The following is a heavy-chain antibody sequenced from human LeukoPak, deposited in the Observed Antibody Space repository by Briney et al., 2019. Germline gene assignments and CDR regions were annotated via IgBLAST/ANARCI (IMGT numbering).Heavy chain of an antibody. CDR1: GGTFSSYA. CDR3: ARGVKFLPGRVYYYYYGMDV. CDR2: IIPISGTA. V-gene: IGHV1-69*13. D-gene: IGHD2/OR15-2a*01. Sequence: ASVKVSCKASGGTFSSYAISWVRQAPGQGLEWMGGIIPISGTANYAQKFQGRVTITADESTSTAYMELSSLRSEDTAVYYCARGVKFLPGRVYYYYYGMDVWGQGTTVTVSS. J-gene: IGHJ6*02.